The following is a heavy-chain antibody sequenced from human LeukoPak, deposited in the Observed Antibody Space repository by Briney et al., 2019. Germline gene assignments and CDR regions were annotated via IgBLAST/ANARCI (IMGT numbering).Heavy chain of an antibody. CDR1: GFTFSSYW. CDR2: INTDGSST. CDR3: ARDSPPEGFDY. J-gene: IGHJ4*02. Sequence: GGSLRLSCAASGFTFSSYWMHWVRQAPGKGLVWVSRINTDGSSTSYADSVKGRFTISRDNAKNSLYLQMNSLRAEDTAVYYCARDSPPEGFDYWGQGTLVTVSS. V-gene: IGHV3-74*01.